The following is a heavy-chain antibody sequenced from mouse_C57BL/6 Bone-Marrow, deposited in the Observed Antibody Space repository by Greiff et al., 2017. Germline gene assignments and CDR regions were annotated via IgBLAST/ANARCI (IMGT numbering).Heavy chain of an antibody. D-gene: IGHD1-1*01. CDR3: APSYYYGSSSYAMDY. V-gene: IGHV1-4*01. Sequence: VQLQQSGAELARPGASVKMSCKASGYTFTSYTMHWVKQRPGQGLEWIGYINPSSGYTKYNQKFKDKATLTADKSSSTAYMQLSSLTSDDSAVYYCAPSYYYGSSSYAMDYWGQGTSVTVSS. CDR2: INPSSGYT. J-gene: IGHJ4*01. CDR1: GYTFTSYT.